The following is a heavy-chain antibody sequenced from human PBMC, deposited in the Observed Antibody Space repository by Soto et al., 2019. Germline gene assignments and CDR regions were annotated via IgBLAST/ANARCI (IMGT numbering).Heavy chain of an antibody. Sequence: PGGSLRLSCAASGIDFSNSWIHWVRQGPGKGLVWVSHINSDGSGTTYADSVKGRFTISRDNAKNTVYLQMNSLRAEDTAVYYCAKDTAYAMDVWGQGTTVTVSS. J-gene: IGHJ6*02. CDR2: INSDGSGT. D-gene: IGHD2-15*01. V-gene: IGHV3-74*01. CDR1: GIDFSNSW. CDR3: AKDTAYAMDV.